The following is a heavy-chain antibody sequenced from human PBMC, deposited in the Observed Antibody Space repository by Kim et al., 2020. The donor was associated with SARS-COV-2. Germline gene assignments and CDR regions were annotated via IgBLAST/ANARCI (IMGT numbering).Heavy chain of an antibody. Sequence: SETLSLTCTVSGGSISSSSYYWGWIRQPPGKGLEWIGSIYYSGSTYYNPSLKSRVTISVDTSKNQFSLKLSSVTAADTAVYYCARRLDVDTAMVDAFDIWGQGTMVTVSS. V-gene: IGHV4-39*01. CDR1: GGSISSSSYY. CDR3: ARRLDVDTAMVDAFDI. J-gene: IGHJ3*02. D-gene: IGHD5-18*01. CDR2: IYYSGST.